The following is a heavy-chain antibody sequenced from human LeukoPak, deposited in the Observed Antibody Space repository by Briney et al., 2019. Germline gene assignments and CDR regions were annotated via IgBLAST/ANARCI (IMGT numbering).Heavy chain of an antibody. V-gene: IGHV4-59*08. CDR3: ARLAPGGPFDY. D-gene: IGHD4-23*01. J-gene: IGHJ4*02. Sequence: SETLSLTCTVSGDSVSSDYWNWIRQPPGKGLEWIGSSWSSNYNPSLKSRVTISVDTSKNQFSLKLNSVTAADTAVYYCARLAPGGPFDYWGQGTLVTVSS. CDR1: GDSVSSDY. CDR2: SWSS.